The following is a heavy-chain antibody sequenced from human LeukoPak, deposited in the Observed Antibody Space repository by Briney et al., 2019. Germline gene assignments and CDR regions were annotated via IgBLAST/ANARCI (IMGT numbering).Heavy chain of an antibody. D-gene: IGHD5-12*01. Sequence: SQTLSLTCTVSGGSISSGGYYWSWVRQHPGKGLEWIGYIYYSGSIYYNPSLKSPVTISVDTSKNQFSLKVSSVTAADTAVYYCARDRGGYSGYFDYWGQGTLVTVSS. V-gene: IGHV4-31*01. J-gene: IGHJ4*02. CDR1: GGSISSGGYY. CDR2: IYYSGSI. CDR3: ARDRGGYSGYFDY.